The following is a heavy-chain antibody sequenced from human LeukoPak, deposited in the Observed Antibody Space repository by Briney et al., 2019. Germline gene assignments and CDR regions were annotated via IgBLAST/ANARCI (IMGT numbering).Heavy chain of an antibody. Sequence: SETLSLTCTVSGGSISSSSYYWGWIRQPPGKGLEWIGSIYYSGSTYYSPSLKSRVTISVDTSKNQFSLKLSSVTAADTAVYYCARRRDYYDSSGYPYYFDYWGQGTLVTVSS. CDR2: IYYSGST. J-gene: IGHJ4*02. CDR3: ARRRDYYDSSGYPYYFDY. D-gene: IGHD3-22*01. V-gene: IGHV4-39*07. CDR1: GGSISSSSYY.